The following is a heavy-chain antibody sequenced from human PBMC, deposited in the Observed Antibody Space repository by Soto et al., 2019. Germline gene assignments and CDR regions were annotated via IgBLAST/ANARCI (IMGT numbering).Heavy chain of an antibody. CDR3: ARDPAHYYDSSGLPYYFDY. V-gene: IGHV3-30-3*01. D-gene: IGHD3-22*01. CDR1: GFTFSSYA. CDR2: ISYDGSNK. Sequence: GGSLRLSCAASGFTFSSYAMHWVRQAPGKGLEWVAVISYDGSNKYYADSVKGRFTISRDNSKNTLYLQMNSLRAEDTAVYYCARDPAHYYDSSGLPYYFDYWGQGTLVTV. J-gene: IGHJ4*02.